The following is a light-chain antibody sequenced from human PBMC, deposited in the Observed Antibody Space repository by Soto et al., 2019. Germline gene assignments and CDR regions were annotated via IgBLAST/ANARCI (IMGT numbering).Light chain of an antibody. CDR3: QHYNSYPEA. J-gene: IGKJ1*01. Sequence: DIQMTQSPSSLSASLGDRVTITCRASQSISNFLNWVQHKPGNAPKVLISAASTLQSGVPPRLSGSEYGTDLTITISSLKPEDSASYYCQHYNSYPEAFGQGTKVDIK. CDR1: QSISNF. CDR2: AAS. V-gene: IGKV1-39*01.